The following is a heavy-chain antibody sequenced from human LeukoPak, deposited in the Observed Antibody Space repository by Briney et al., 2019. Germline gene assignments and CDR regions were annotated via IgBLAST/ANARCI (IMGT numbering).Heavy chain of an antibody. CDR3: ARVGAYCTSSSCFDY. J-gene: IGHJ4*02. CDR1: GYTSTSYG. CDR2: ISAYNGNA. V-gene: IGHV1-18*01. D-gene: IGHD2-2*01. Sequence: ASVKVSCKASGYTSTSYGISWVRQAPGQGLEWMGWISAYNGNADYAQKFRGRVTMTTDTSTSTAYMELRSLRSDDTAVYFCARVGAYCTSSSCFDYWGQGNLVTVSS.